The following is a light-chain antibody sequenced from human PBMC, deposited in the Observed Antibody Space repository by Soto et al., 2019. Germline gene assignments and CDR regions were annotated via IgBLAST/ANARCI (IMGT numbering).Light chain of an antibody. CDR1: QSVSSN. V-gene: IGKV3-15*01. Sequence: EIVMTQSPATLSVSPGERATLSCRASQSVSSNLAWYQQKPGQAPRLLIYGASTRATGIPARFSGGGSGTEFTLTISSLQSEDFAVYYCQQYNNWHTFGQGTKVDIK. CDR2: GAS. CDR3: QQYNNWHT. J-gene: IGKJ2*01.